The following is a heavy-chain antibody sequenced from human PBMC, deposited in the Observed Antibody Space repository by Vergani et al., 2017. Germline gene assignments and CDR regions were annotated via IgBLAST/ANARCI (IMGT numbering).Heavy chain of an antibody. J-gene: IGHJ3*02. D-gene: IGHD3-3*01. V-gene: IGHV1-18*01. CDR1: GYTFTSYG. CDR3: ARDYYDFWSGYYHDAFDI. Sequence: QVQLVQSGAEVKKPGASVKVSCKASGYTFTSYGISWVRQAPGQGLEWMGWISAYNGNTNYAQKLQGRVTMTTDTSTSTAYMERRSLRSDDTAVYYCARDYYDFWSGYYHDAFDIWGQGTMVTVSS. CDR2: ISAYNGNT.